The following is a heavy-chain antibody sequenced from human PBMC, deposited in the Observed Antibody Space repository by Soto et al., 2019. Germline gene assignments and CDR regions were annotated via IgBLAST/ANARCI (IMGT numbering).Heavy chain of an antibody. Sequence: AGGSLRLSCAASGFTFSSYSMNWVRQAPGKGLEWVSSISSSGSCIYYADSVKGRFTISRDNSKNTLYLQMNSLRAEDTAVYYCAIKTSIAVAVTDYWGQGTLVTVSS. D-gene: IGHD6-19*01. CDR1: GFTFSSYS. CDR3: AIKTSIAVAVTDY. J-gene: IGHJ4*02. V-gene: IGHV3-21*04. CDR2: ISSSGSCI.